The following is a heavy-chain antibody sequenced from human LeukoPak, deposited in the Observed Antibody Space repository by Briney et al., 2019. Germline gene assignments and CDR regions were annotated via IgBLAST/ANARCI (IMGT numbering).Heavy chain of an antibody. Sequence: GGSLRLSCAASGFTFSSYGMRWVRQAPGKGLEWVAVISFDGINKYYADSVKGRFTISRDNSKNTLYLQMNSLRAEDTAVYYCARVPGYCSGGSCYPNYFDYWGQGTLVTVSS. CDR2: ISFDGINK. CDR3: ARVPGYCSGGSCYPNYFDY. D-gene: IGHD2-15*01. J-gene: IGHJ4*02. CDR1: GFTFSSYG. V-gene: IGHV3-30*03.